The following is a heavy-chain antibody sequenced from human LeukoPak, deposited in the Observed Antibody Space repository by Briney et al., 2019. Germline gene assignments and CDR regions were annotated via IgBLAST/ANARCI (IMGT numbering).Heavy chain of an antibody. Sequence: SETLSLTCTVSGGSISGYYWSWIRQPPGKGLEWIGYIYYSGSTNYNPSLKSRVTMSVDTSKNQFSLKLSSVTAADTAVYYCARFQGSYYALDYWGQGTLVTVSS. CDR3: ARFQGSYYALDY. CDR2: IYYSGST. D-gene: IGHD1-26*01. J-gene: IGHJ4*02. CDR1: GGSISGYY. V-gene: IGHV4-59*12.